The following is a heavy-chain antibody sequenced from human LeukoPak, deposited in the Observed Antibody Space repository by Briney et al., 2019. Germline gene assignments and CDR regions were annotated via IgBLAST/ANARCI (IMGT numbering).Heavy chain of an antibody. CDR3: AGTGNYYHYGMDV. J-gene: IGHJ6*02. Sequence: PSETLSLTCTVSGGSISSSSYYWGWIRQPPGKGLEWIGSIYYSGSTYYNPSLKSRVTISVDTSKNQFSLKLSSVTAADTAVYYCAGTGNYYHYGMDVWGQGTTVTVSS. CDR2: IYYSGST. V-gene: IGHV4-39*01. CDR1: GGSISSSSYY.